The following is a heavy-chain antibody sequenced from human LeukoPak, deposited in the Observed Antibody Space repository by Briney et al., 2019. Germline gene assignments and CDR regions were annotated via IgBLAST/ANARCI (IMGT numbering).Heavy chain of an antibody. CDR3: ARETSEDIAVVPAAIRPGRDAFDI. Sequence: SETLSLTCAVYGGSFSGYYWSWIRQPPGKGLEWIGEINHSGSTNYNPSLKSRVTISVDTSKNQFSLKLSSVTAADTAVYYCARETSEDIAVVPAAIRPGRDAFDIWGQGTMVTVSS. D-gene: IGHD2-2*01. V-gene: IGHV4-34*01. CDR1: GGSFSGYY. J-gene: IGHJ3*02. CDR2: INHSGST.